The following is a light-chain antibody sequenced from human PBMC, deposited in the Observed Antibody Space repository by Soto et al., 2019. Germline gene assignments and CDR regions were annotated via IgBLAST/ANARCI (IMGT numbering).Light chain of an antibody. J-gene: IGLJ1*01. CDR3: QVWDSISDHFV. V-gene: IGLV3-21*02. Sequence: SYELTQPPSVSVAPGQTARISCGGNNIGSKSFHWFQQKPGQAPVLVVYDDNDRPSGIPERFSGSNSGNTATLTISRVEAGDEADYYCQVWDSISDHFVFGTGTKLTVL. CDR2: DDN. CDR1: NIGSKS.